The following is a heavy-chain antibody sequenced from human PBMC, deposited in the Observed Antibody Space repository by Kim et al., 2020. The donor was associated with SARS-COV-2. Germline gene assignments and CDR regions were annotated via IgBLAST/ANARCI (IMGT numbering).Heavy chain of an antibody. CDR2: ISAYNGNT. D-gene: IGHD3-10*01. J-gene: IGHJ6*02. Sequence: ASVKVSCKASGYTFTSYGISWVRQAPGQGLEWMGWISAYNGNTNYAQKLQGRVTMTTDTSTSTAYMELRSLRSDDTAVYYCARDSYYGSGSSQPYYYGMDVWGQGTTVTVSS. V-gene: IGHV1-18*01. CDR1: GYTFTSYG. CDR3: ARDSYYGSGSSQPYYYGMDV.